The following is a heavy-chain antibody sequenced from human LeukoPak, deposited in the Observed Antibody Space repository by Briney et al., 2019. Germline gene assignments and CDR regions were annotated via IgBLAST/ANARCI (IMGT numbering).Heavy chain of an antibody. D-gene: IGHD5-18*01. CDR1: GFTFNYYA. CDR2: IDSSSRNI. J-gene: IGHJ4*02. CDR3: AREGVGGYSQASDY. Sequence: PGGSLRLSCAASGFTFNYYAMNWVRQAPGKGLEWVSSIDSSSRNIYYADSVKGRFTISRDNAKNSLYLQMNSLRAEDSALYYCAREGVGGYSQASDYWGQGTLVTVSS. V-gene: IGHV3-21*06.